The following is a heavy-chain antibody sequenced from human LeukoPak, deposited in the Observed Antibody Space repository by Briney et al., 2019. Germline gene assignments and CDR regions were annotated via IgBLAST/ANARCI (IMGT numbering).Heavy chain of an antibody. CDR1: GFTCSSYW. CDR2: IKQDGSEK. V-gene: IGHV3-7*01. CDR3: ARQGGGYSSSWYVEHYYYMDV. D-gene: IGHD6-13*01. J-gene: IGHJ6*03. Sequence: GGSLRLSCAASGFTCSSYWMSWVRQAPGKGLEWVANIKQDGSEKYYVDSVKGRFTISIDNAKNSLDLQMNSLRAEDTAVYYCARQGGGYSSSWYVEHYYYMDVWGKGPTVTVSS.